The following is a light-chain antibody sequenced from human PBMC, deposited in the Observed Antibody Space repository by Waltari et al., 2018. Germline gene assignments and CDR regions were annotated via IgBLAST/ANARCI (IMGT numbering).Light chain of an antibody. CDR2: WAS. V-gene: IGKV4-1*01. Sequence: DIVMNQSPDSLAVSLGERATINCKSSQSILFRSTNKNYLAWYQQKSGQPPKLLIYWASTRESGVPDRFSGSGSGTDFTLTISRLQAEDVAVYYCQQYYSTPQTFGQGTKVEMK. J-gene: IGKJ1*01. CDR3: QQYYSTPQT. CDR1: QSILFRSTNKNY.